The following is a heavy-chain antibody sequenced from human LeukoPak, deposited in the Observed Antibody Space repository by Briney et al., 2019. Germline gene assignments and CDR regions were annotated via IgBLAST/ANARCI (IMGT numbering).Heavy chain of an antibody. Sequence: GGSLRLSCAASGFTFSRYAMSWVRQAPGKGLEWVAFIRYDGSNKYYADSVKGRFTISRDNSKNMLYLQMKSLRAEDTAVYYCAKGGGYEAQYYYYYLDVWGKGTTVTISS. D-gene: IGHD5-12*01. CDR1: GFTFSRYA. V-gene: IGHV3-30*02. CDR3: AKGGGYEAQYYYYYLDV. CDR2: IRYDGSNK. J-gene: IGHJ6*03.